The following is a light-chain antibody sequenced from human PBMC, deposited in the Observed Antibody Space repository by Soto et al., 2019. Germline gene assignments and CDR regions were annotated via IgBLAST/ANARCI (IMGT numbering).Light chain of an antibody. CDR2: AAS. CDR3: QNYKSALRIT. Sequence: DIHITHSPSSLWASVGARVTITCRGSQGITHYLAWYQRKPRKEPTLLIYAASTLQSGVPPRCSSSGASTAYTLPTSSLQPEDVSTYYCQNYKSALRITFGQGTRLEIK. V-gene: IGKV1-27*01. J-gene: IGKJ5*01. CDR1: QGITHY.